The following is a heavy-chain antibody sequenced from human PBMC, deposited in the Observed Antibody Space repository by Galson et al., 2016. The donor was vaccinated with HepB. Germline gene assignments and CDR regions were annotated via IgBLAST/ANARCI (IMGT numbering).Heavy chain of an antibody. J-gene: IGHJ4*02. CDR1: GTSINNNRYY. V-gene: IGHV4-39*01. Sequence: SETLSLTCSVSGTSINNNRYYWAWVRQRPGKGLEWLASIFYRGPTYYSPSLRGRATISLDTSRSEISLRLTSVTAADTAVYYCAAAPVYFDFWGRGILVTVSS. D-gene: IGHD2-15*01. CDR3: AAAPVYFDF. CDR2: IFYRGPT.